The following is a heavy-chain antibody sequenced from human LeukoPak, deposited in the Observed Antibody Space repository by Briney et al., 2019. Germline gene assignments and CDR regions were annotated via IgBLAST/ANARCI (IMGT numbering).Heavy chain of an antibody. CDR2: INPNSGGT. CDR3: ARDSPGYSSSCNY. Sequence: ASVKVSCKASGYTFTGYYIHWVRQAPGQGLEWMGWINPNSGGTNYAQKFQGRVTMTRDTSISTAYMELNRLRSDDTAVYYCARDSPGYSSSCNYWGQGTLVTVSS. V-gene: IGHV1-2*02. CDR1: GYTFTGYY. D-gene: IGHD6-13*01. J-gene: IGHJ4*02.